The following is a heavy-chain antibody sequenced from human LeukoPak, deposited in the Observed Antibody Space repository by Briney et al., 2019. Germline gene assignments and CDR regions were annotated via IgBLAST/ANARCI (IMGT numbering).Heavy chain of an antibody. D-gene: IGHD3-16*02. CDR2: MNPNSGNT. CDR3: ARGPLVRLPSSFDP. Sequence: GASVKVSCKASGYTFTSYDIIWVRQATGQGLEWMGWMNPNSGNTGSAQRFQGRVTMTRDTSRSTAYMELSSLTSEDTALYYCARGPLVRLPSSFDPWGQGTLVTVSS. CDR1: GYTFTSYD. V-gene: IGHV1-8*01. J-gene: IGHJ5*02.